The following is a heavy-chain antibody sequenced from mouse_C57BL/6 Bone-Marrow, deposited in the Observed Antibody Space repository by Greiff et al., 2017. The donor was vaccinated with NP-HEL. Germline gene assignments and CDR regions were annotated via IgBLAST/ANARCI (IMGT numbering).Heavy chain of an antibody. CDR2: INPYNGDT. CDR1: GYSFTGYF. CDR3: ARARGFEGYFDV. Sequence: EVMLVESGPELVKPGDSVKISCKASGYSFTGYFMNWVMQSHGKSLEWIGRINPYNGDTFYNQKFKGKATLTVDKSSSTAHMELRSLTSEDSAVYYCARARGFEGYFDVWGTGTTVTVSS. V-gene: IGHV1-20*01. J-gene: IGHJ1*03.